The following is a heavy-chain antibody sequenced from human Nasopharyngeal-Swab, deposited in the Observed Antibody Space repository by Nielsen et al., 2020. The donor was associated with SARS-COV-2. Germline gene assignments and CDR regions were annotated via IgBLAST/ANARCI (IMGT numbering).Heavy chain of an antibody. CDR2: INPNNGAT. Sequence: ASVKVSCKASGYTFTGYYIQWVRQAPGQGLEWMGWINPNNGATQYAQKFQGRVTMTRDTSINTAFMEVSRLKSDDSAVYYCARAPTGTIFGVVLLYYYGMDVWGQGTTVTVSS. CDR1: GYTFTGYY. CDR3: ARAPTGTIFGVVLLYYYGMDV. J-gene: IGHJ6*02. D-gene: IGHD3-3*01. V-gene: IGHV1-2*02.